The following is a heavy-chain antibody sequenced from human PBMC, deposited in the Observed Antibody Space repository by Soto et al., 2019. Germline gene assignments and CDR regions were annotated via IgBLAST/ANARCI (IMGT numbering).Heavy chain of an antibody. CDR1: GGSVSSGSYY. D-gene: IGHD1-20*01. Sequence: XETLSLTCTVAGGSVSSGSYYWSWIRQPPGKGLEWIGYIYYSGSTNYNPSLKSRVTISVDTSKNQFSLKLSSVTAADTAVYYCARDLRITGAQSYGMDVWGQGPTVTVSS. CDR2: IYYSGST. V-gene: IGHV4-61*01. CDR3: ARDLRITGAQSYGMDV. J-gene: IGHJ6*02.